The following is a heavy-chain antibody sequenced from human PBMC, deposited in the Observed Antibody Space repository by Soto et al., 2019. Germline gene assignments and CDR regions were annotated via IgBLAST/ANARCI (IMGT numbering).Heavy chain of an antibody. J-gene: IGHJ5*02. CDR2: ISTYNGNT. CDR3: ARGGDPLVYYDSSGYYLNWFDP. CDR1: GYTFTSYG. D-gene: IGHD3-22*01. V-gene: IGHV1-18*01. Sequence: ASVKVSCKASGYTFTSYGISWVRQAPGQGLDWMGWISTYNGNTNYAQKLQGRVTMTTDTSTSTAHMELRSLRSDDTAVYYCARGGDPLVYYDSSGYYLNWFDPGGQGPLVTFSS.